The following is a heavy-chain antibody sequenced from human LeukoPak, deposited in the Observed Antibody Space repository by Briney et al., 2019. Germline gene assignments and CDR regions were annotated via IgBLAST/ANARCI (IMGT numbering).Heavy chain of an antibody. Sequence: SENLSLTCTVSGGSISSYYWSWIRQPAGKGLEWIGRICTSGSTNYNPSLKSRVTMSVDTSKNQFSLKLSSVTAADTAVYYCARVQKAAAAFDPWGQGTLVTVSS. V-gene: IGHV4-4*07. CDR2: ICTSGST. D-gene: IGHD6-13*01. CDR1: GGSISSYY. CDR3: ARVQKAAAAFDP. J-gene: IGHJ5*02.